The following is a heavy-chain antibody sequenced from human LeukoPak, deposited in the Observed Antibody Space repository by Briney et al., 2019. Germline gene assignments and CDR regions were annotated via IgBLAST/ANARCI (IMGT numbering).Heavy chain of an antibody. CDR1: GYTLTELS. V-gene: IGHV1-24*01. J-gene: IGHJ4*02. D-gene: IGHD6-13*01. CDR3: ATALSGAAGTYYFDY. Sequence: ASVKVSCKVSGYTLTELSMHWVRQAPGKGLEWMGGFDPEDGETIYAQKFQGRVTMTEDTSTDTAYVELSSLRSEDTAVYYCATALSGAAGTYYFDYWGQGTLVTVSS. CDR2: FDPEDGET.